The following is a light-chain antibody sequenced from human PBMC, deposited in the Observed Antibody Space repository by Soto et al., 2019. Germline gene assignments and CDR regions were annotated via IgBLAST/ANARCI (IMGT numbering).Light chain of an antibody. CDR3: NSYTNSDTVI. J-gene: IGLJ2*01. CDR2: AVN. CDR1: SSDIGAYHY. V-gene: IGLV2-14*01. Sequence: QSVLTQAASVSGSPGQSITLSCTGTSSDIGAYHYVSWYQQRPGKAPKVLIYAVNNRPSGISDRFSGSKSGNTASLTISGLQAEDEAVYYCNSYTNSDTVIFGGGTKLTVL.